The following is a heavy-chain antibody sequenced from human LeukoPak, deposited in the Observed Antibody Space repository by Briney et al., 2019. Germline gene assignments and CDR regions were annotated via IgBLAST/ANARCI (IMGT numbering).Heavy chain of an antibody. CDR3: ARPKDSGDSVVAFDS. D-gene: IGHD4-17*01. J-gene: IGHJ4*02. CDR1: GFTLSNYA. CDR2: ISYDGINK. V-gene: IGHV3-30*03. Sequence: PGMSLRLSCAASGFTLSNYAIHWVRQAPGKGLEWVAVISYDGINKYYADSVKGRFTISRDNAENTLYLQLSSLRGEDTAVYYCARPKDSGDSVVAFDSWGQGTLVTVSS.